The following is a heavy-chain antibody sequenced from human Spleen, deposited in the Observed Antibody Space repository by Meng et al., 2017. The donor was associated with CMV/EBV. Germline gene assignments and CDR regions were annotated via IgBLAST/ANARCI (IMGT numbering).Heavy chain of an antibody. V-gene: IGHV3-48*03. D-gene: IGHD5-12*01. CDR1: TFTFSNYE. J-gene: IGHJ4*02. Sequence: GGSLRLSCTASTFTFSNYEMNWVRQAPGKGLEWVSYISSRGSTMYYADSVKGRFTISRDNAKNSLFLQMNSLRAEDTAVYYCARDKGPAYRNSGYDYVGLWGPGTWVTVSS. CDR3: ARDKGPAYRNSGYDYVGL. CDR2: ISSRGSTM.